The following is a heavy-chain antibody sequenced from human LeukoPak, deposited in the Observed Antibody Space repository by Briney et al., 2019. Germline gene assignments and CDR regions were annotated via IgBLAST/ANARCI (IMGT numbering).Heavy chain of an antibody. V-gene: IGHV3-23*01. CDR3: AKARYSYGYLFDY. Sequence: GGSLRLSCAASGFTFSTYAMSWVRQALEKGLEWVSGISGSGGSTYYADSVKGRFTISRDNSKNTLYLQMNSLRGEDTAVYFCAKARYSYGYLFDYWGQGTLVTVSS. CDR2: ISGSGGST. CDR1: GFTFSTYA. J-gene: IGHJ4*02. D-gene: IGHD5-18*01.